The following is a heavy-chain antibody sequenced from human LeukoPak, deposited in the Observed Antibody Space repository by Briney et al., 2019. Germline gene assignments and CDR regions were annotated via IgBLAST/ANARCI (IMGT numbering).Heavy chain of an antibody. Sequence: GGSLRLSCAASGFTVSSNYMSWVRQAPGKGLEWVSIIYSGDSTYYADSVKGRFTISRDNSKNTLYLQMNSLRAEDTAVYCCARDNRDAFDIWGQGTMVTVSS. CDR2: IYSGDST. J-gene: IGHJ3*02. CDR1: GFTVSSNY. V-gene: IGHV3-66*01. CDR3: ARDNRDAFDI.